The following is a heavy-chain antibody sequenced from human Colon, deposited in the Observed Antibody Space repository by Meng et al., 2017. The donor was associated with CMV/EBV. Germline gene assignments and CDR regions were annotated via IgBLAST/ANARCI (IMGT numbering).Heavy chain of an antibody. CDR1: GFTFSTYW. CDR2: INPDGSST. Sequence: GESLKISCAASGFTFSTYWMHWVRQAPGKGLVWVSRINPDGSSTSYADSVKGRFTISRDNAKNTLYLQMNSLRAEDTAVYYCASGRSGSSKHLVRYFDSWGQGVMVTVSS. D-gene: IGHD3-3*01. V-gene: IGHV3-74*01. J-gene: IGHJ4*02. CDR3: ASGRSGSSKHLVRYFDS.